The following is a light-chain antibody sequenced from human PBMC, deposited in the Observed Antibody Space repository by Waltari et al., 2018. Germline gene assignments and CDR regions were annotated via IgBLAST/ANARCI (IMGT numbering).Light chain of an antibody. CDR3: QQSSSTPQDA. CDR2: AAS. J-gene: IGKJ2*01. Sequence: DIQMTQSPSSLSASVGDRVTITCRASQSINNYLNWYQQKPGKAPNLLIYAASSLHSGVPSRVSGSGSGTDFTLTISSLQADDVATYYCQQSSSTPQDAFGQGTKLEIK. CDR1: QSINNY. V-gene: IGKV1-39*01.